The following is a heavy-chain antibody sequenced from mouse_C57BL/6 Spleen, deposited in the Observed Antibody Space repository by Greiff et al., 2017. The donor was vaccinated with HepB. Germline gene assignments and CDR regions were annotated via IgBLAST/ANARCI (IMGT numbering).Heavy chain of an antibody. J-gene: IGHJ4*01. Sequence: QVQLQHSGAELVRPGASVTLSCKASGYTFTDYEMHWVKQTPVHGLEWIGAIDPETGGTAYNQKFKGKAILTADKSSSTAYMELRSLTSEDSAVYYCTRSKLPYAMDYWGQGTSVTVSS. CDR2: IDPETGGT. CDR1: GYTFTDYE. CDR3: TRSKLPYAMDY. V-gene: IGHV1-15*01. D-gene: IGHD1-1*01.